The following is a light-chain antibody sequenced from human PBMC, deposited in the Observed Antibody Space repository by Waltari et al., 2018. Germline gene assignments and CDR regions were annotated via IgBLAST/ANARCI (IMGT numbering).Light chain of an antibody. V-gene: IGKV1-9*01. CDR3: QQLYSYST. CDR2: AAS. Sequence: DIQLTQSPSLLSASVGDRVTITCRASQGINNYLVWYQQKPGKAPSLLVSAASTLQRGDPSRFSGSGSGTEFTLTISSLQPEDSATYYCQQLYSYSTFGGGTKVEI. CDR1: QGINNY. J-gene: IGKJ4*01.